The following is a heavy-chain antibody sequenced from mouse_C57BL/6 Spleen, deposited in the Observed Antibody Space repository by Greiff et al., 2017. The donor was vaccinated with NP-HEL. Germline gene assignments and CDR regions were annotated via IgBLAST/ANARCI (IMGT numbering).Heavy chain of an antibody. D-gene: IGHD1-1*01. CDR3: ARGWDYYGSRAWFAY. J-gene: IGHJ3*01. CDR1: GYTFTSYW. CDR2: IYPGSGST. Sequence: QVQLQQSGAELVKPGASVKMSCKASGYTFTSYWITWVKQRPGQGLEWIGDIYPGSGSTNYNEKFKSKATLTVDTSSSTAYMQLSSLTSEDSAVYYCARGWDYYGSRAWFAYWGQGTLVTVSA. V-gene: IGHV1-55*01.